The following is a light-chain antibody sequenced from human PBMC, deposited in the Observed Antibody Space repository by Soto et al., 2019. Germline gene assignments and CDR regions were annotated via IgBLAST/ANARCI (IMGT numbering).Light chain of an antibody. CDR2: ANS. J-gene: IGLJ3*02. CDR1: SSNIGAGYD. Sequence: QSVLTQPPSVSGAPGQRVTISCTESSSNIGAGYDVHWYQQLPGTAPKLLIYANSNRPSGVPDRFSGSKSGTSASPAITGLQAEDEADYYCQSYDSSLSGWVFGGGTKLTVL. CDR3: QSYDSSLSGWV. V-gene: IGLV1-40*01.